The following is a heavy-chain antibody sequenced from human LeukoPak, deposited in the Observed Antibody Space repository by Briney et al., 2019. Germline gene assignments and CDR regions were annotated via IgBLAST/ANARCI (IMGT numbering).Heavy chain of an antibody. D-gene: IGHD1-1*01. CDR2: INPSGGNT. CDR1: GFTFSSYA. Sequence: GGSLRLSCAASGFTFSSYAMSWVRQAPGKGLEWVSAINPSGGNTYYADSVRGRFTISRDNSKNTLYLQMNTLRAEDTAVYYCATTKQARRYFDYWGQGTLVTVSS. V-gene: IGHV3-23*01. J-gene: IGHJ4*02. CDR3: ATTKQARRYFDY.